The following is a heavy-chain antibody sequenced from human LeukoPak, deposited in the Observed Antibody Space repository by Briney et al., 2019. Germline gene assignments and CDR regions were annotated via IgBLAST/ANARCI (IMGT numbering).Heavy chain of an antibody. J-gene: IGHJ3*02. CDR1: GFTFSSYS. CDR2: INSDGSST. Sequence: GGSLRLSCAASGFTFSSYSMRWVRQAPGKGLVWVSRINSDGSSTCYADSVKGRFTISRDNAKNTLYLQMNSLRAEDTAVYYCARVYGSGSYNDDFDIWGQGTMVTVSS. CDR3: ARVYGSGSYNDDFDI. D-gene: IGHD3-10*01. V-gene: IGHV3-74*01.